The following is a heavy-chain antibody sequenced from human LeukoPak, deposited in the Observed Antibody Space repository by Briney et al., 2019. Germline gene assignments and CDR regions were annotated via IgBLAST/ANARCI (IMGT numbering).Heavy chain of an antibody. V-gene: IGHV3-33*01. CDR1: GFTFSSYG. CDR3: ARDPAIAATKYYFDY. J-gene: IGHJ4*02. Sequence: PGGSLRLSCAASGFTFSSYGMHWVRQAPGKGLEWVAVIWYDGSNKYYADSVKGRFTISRDNPKNTLYLQMNSLRAEDTAVYYCARDPAIAATKYYFDYWGQGTLVTVSP. CDR2: IWYDGSNK. D-gene: IGHD6-13*01.